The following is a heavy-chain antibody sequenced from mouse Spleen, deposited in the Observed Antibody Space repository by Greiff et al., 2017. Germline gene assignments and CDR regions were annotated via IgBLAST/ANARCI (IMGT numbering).Heavy chain of an antibody. CDR2: IYPRSGNT. CDR1: GYTFTSYG. J-gene: IGHJ2*01. V-gene: IGHV1-81*01. CDR3: ARSPNWAEDY. Sequence: VKLMESGAELARPGASVKLSCKASGYTFTSYGISWVKQRTGQGLEWIGEIYPRSGNTYYNEKFKGKATLTADKSSSTAYMELRSLTSEDSAVYFCARSPNWAEDYWGQGTTLTVSS. D-gene: IGHD4-1*02.